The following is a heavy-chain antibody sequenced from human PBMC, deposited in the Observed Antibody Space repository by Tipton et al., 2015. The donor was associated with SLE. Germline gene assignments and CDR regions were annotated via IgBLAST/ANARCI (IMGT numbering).Heavy chain of an antibody. J-gene: IGHJ6*03. CDR2: INHSGST. Sequence: LRLSCAVYGGSFSGYYWSWIRQPPGKGLEWIGEINHSGSTNYNPSLKSRVTISVDTSKNQFSLKLSSVTAADTAVYYCARVYSYYYYYMDVWGKGTTVTVS. CDR3: ARVYSYYYYYMDV. CDR1: GGSFSGYY. V-gene: IGHV4-34*01. D-gene: IGHD2-15*01.